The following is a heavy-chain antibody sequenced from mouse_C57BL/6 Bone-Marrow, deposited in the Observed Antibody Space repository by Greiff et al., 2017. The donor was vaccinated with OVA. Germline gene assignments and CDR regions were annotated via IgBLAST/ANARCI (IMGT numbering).Heavy chain of an antibody. J-gene: IGHJ2*01. Sequence: QVQLQQSGAELARPWASVKLSCKASGYTFTSYGISWVKQRTGPGLEWMGEIYPRSGNTYYNEKLKGKAILTADKSSSTEYMELRSLTSDDSAVYFFARRIIYYDYAYYFDYWGQGTTLTVSS. D-gene: IGHD2-4*01. CDR1: GYTFTSYG. CDR2: IYPRSGNT. CDR3: ARRIIYYDYAYYFDY. V-gene: IGHV1-81*01.